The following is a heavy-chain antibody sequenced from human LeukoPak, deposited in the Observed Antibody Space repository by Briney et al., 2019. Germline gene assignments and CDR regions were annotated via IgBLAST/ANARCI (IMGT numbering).Heavy chain of an antibody. D-gene: IGHD7-27*01. CDR3: AKSTNGGDYFYMDV. CDR1: GGSISRRGYY. Sequence: PSEALSLTCTVSGGSISRRGYYWSWVRQHPGKGLEWIGYIYHSGSTYYNPSLESRVTISVDTSENQFSLKLSSVTAADTAFYYCAKSTNGGDYFYMDVWGKGTTVTVSS. V-gene: IGHV4-31*03. J-gene: IGHJ6*03. CDR2: IYHSGST.